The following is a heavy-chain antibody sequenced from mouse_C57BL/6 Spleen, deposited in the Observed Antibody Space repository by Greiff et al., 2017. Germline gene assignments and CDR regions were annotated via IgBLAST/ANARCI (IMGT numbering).Heavy chain of an antibody. J-gene: IGHJ2*01. CDR2: IHPNSGST. D-gene: IGHD2-5*01. CDR1: GYTFTSYW. Sequence: VQLQQPGAELVKPGASVKLSCKASGYTFTSYWMPLVKQRPGQGLEWIGMIHPNSGSTNYNEKFKSKATLTVDKSSSTAYMQLSSLTSEDSAVYYCARGEDYSNYDFDYWGQGTTLTVSS. V-gene: IGHV1-64*01. CDR3: ARGEDYSNYDFDY.